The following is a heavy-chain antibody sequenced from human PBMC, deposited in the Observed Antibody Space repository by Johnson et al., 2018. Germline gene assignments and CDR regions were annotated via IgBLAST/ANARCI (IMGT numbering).Heavy chain of an antibody. J-gene: IGHJ6*02. CDR1: GFTFSGSA. D-gene: IGHD6-13*01. Sequence: VQLVQSGGGVVQPGRSLKLSCAASGFTFSGSAMHWVRQASGKGLEWVGLIRGRADNYATAYTASLKGRFTISRDDSKNTLYLQMNSLRAEDTAVYYCARDRYSSSWYGDYYYGMDVWGQGTTVTVSS. CDR3: ARDRYSSSWYGDYYYGMDV. CDR2: IRGRADNYAT. V-gene: IGHV3-73*01.